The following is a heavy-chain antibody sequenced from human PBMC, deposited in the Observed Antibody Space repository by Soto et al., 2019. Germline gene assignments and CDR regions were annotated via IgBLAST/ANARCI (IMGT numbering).Heavy chain of an antibody. Sequence: ASVKVSCKASGYTFSNYGISWGRQGPGEGLEWMGWISGYNGNTHYEEKVQDRIKMTTDTSTSTTYLELRSLRSDGTAVYFCARVPGFGFGYSYAFARDVWGQGTTGTVAS. D-gene: IGHD5-18*01. CDR2: ISGYNGNT. V-gene: IGHV1-18*01. CDR1: GYTFSNYG. CDR3: ARVPGFGFGYSYAFARDV. J-gene: IGHJ6*02.